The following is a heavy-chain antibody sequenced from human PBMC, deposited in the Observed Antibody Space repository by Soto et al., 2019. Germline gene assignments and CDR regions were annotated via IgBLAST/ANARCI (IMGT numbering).Heavy chain of an antibody. D-gene: IGHD3-9*01. Sequence: GGSLRLSCAASGFTFSSYDMHWVRQAPGKGLEWVAVISYDGSNKYYADSVKGRFTISRDNSKNTLYLQMNSLRAEDTAVYYCAKASLEGVYFDWFRPHFRYYYYGMDVWGQGTTVTVSS. CDR1: GFTFSSYD. CDR3: AKASLEGVYFDWFRPHFRYYYYGMDV. CDR2: ISYDGSNK. V-gene: IGHV3-30*18. J-gene: IGHJ6*02.